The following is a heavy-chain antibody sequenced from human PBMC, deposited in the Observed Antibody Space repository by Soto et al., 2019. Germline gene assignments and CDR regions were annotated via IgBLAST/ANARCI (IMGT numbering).Heavy chain of an antibody. Sequence: PGGSLRPSCAGSGFTFGDSYMSWIRQAPGKGLEWLSYISPGSGYPAYADSVKGRFTISRDNAKRSLYLQMMSLTAEDTAIYYCVRGGGGGLFDPWGQGTMVTVSS. D-gene: IGHD2-15*01. CDR1: GFTFGDSY. CDR3: VRGGGGGLFDP. J-gene: IGHJ5*02. V-gene: IGHV3-11*06. CDR2: ISPGSGYP.